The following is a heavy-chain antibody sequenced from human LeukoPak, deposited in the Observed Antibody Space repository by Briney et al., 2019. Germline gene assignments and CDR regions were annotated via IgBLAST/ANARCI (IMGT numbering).Heavy chain of an antibody. J-gene: IGHJ4*02. V-gene: IGHV4-39*01. CDR2: IYYSGST. Sequence: SETLSLTCTVSGGSISSYYWSWIRQPPGKGLEWIGSIYYSGSTYYNPSLKSRVTISVDTSKNQFSLKLSSVTAADTAVYYCARHKIVVVPAAPTPFDYWGQGTLVTVSS. CDR1: GGSISSYY. D-gene: IGHD2-2*01. CDR3: ARHKIVVVPAAPTPFDY.